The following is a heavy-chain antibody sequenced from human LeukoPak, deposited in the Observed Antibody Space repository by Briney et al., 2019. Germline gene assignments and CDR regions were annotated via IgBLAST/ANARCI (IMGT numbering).Heavy chain of an antibody. CDR3: ARDKVGYCSGGSCYSVHMDV. CDR2: INWNGGST. Sequence: GGSLRLSCAASGFTFDDYGMSWVRQAPGKGLEWVSGINWNGGSTGYADSVKGRFTISRDNAKNSLYLQMNSLRAEDTALYHCARDKVGYCSGGSCYSVHMDVWGKGTTVTVSS. J-gene: IGHJ6*03. V-gene: IGHV3-20*01. CDR1: GFTFDDYG. D-gene: IGHD2-15*01.